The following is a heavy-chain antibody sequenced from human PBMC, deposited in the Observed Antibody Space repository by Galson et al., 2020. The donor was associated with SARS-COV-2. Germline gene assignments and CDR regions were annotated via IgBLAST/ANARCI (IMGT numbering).Heavy chain of an antibody. V-gene: IGHV4-38-2*01. CDR3: ARHVHYFGSGAFGLVV. Sequence: SETLSLTCAVSGYSISSSYYWGWIRQPPGKGLEWIGSIYQSGSTDYNPSLKSRVTISVDTSKNQFSLRLSSVTAADTAVYYCARHVHYFGSGAFGLVVWGQGTTVTVSS. CDR1: GYSISSSYY. J-gene: IGHJ6*02. CDR2: IYQSGST. D-gene: IGHD3-10*01.